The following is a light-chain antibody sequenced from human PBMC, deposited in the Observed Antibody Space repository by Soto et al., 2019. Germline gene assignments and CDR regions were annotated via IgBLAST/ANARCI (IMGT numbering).Light chain of an antibody. V-gene: IGKV1-39*01. J-gene: IGKJ3*01. CDR2: AAS. CDR1: QNIREY. CDR3: QQTYSSPFT. Sequence: QVTQSPSSLSASVGDRVTITCRASQNIREYLSWFQQKPGKAPNLLIHAASTLHSGVPSRFSGSGSGTDFTLTISSLQPEDFATYYCQQTYSSPFTFGPGTKVDIK.